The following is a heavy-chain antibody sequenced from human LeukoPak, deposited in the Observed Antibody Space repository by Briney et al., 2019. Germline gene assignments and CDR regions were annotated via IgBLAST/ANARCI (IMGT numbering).Heavy chain of an antibody. CDR2: INPNSGGT. D-gene: IGHD3-10*01. CDR1: GYTFTTYD. V-gene: IGHV1-2*02. J-gene: IGHJ4*02. Sequence: ASVKVSCKASGYTFTTYDINWVRQAAGQGLEWMGWINPNSGGTNYAQKFQGRVTMTRDTSISTAYMELSRLRSDDTAVYYCARDGEYGSGSYSTDYFDYWGQGTLVTVSS. CDR3: ARDGEYGSGSYSTDYFDY.